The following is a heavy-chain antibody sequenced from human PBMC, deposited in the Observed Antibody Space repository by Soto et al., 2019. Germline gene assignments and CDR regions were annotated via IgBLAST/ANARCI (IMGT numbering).Heavy chain of an antibody. J-gene: IGHJ4*02. CDR3: ARFRAMATMRDY. CDR1: GYTFASYG. CDR2: ISAYNGNT. Sequence: GASVKVSCKASGYTFASYGISWVRQAPGQGLEWMGWISAYNGNTNYAQKLQGRVTMTTDASTSTAYMELRSLRSDDTAVYYCARFRAMATMRDYWGQGTLVTVSS. D-gene: IGHD5-12*01. V-gene: IGHV1-18*01.